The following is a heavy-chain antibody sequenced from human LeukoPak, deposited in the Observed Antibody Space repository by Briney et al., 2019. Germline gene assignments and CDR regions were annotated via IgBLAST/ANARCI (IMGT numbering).Heavy chain of an antibody. CDR1: GFTFSRYW. Sequence: GGSLRLSCAASGFTFSRYWMTWVRQAPGKGLEWVANIKEDGSEKNYVDSVKGRLTISRDNAKNSAFLQMNSLRADDTAVYYCARDTRYGDNDYWGQGTLVTVSS. V-gene: IGHV3-7*05. CDR2: IKEDGSEK. D-gene: IGHD4-17*01. CDR3: ARDTRYGDNDY. J-gene: IGHJ4*02.